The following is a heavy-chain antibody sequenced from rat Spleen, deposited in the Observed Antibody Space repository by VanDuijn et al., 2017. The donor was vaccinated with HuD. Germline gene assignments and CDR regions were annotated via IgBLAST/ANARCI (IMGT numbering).Heavy chain of an antibody. Sequence: EVQLVESDGGLVLPGRSLKLSCAAAGVISSDHYMAWVRQAPTKGPEWVATINYDGSSTFYRDSVKGRFTISRDNAKSTLSLQMNILRSEDTATYYCTRAMYTTDYYYAKGYYVMDAWGQGASVTVSS. D-gene: IGHD1-6*01. J-gene: IGHJ4*01. CDR1: GVISSDHY. CDR2: INYDGSST. V-gene: IGHV5-29*01. CDR3: TRAMYTTDYYYAKGYYVMDA.